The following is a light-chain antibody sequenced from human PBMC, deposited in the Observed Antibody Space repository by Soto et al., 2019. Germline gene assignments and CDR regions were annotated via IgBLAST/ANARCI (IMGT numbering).Light chain of an antibody. Sequence: DIQITQSPSTLSASVGDRVTITCRASQSIGNWLAWYQQKPGKAPKLLIYDVSSLESRVPSRFSGSGSGTEFTLTINGLQPDDFATYFCQQFKSGTWTFGQGTKVDI. CDR1: QSIGNW. CDR2: DVS. J-gene: IGKJ1*01. CDR3: QQFKSGTWT. V-gene: IGKV1-5*01.